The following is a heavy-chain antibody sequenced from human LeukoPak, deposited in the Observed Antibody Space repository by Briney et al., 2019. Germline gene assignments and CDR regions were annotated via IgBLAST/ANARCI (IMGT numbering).Heavy chain of an antibody. CDR2: IYWDDDE. D-gene: IGHD2-2*02. J-gene: IGHJ5*02. Sequence: SGPTLVNPTQTLTLTCTFSGFSPTTSGVGVGWIRQPPGKALEWLAVIYWDDDERYSPSLKSRLTITKGTSKNQVVLTMTNMHPVDTATYYCAVTNYTDTTPGWFDPWGQGTLVTVSS. CDR3: AVTNYTDTTPGWFDP. CDR1: GFSPTTSGVG. V-gene: IGHV2-5*02.